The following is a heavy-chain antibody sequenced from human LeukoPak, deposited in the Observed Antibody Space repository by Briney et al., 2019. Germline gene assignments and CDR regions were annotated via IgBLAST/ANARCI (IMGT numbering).Heavy chain of an antibody. D-gene: IGHD2-2*01. J-gene: IGHJ5*02. CDR1: GGSISSYY. CDR2: IYYRGSI. CDR3: ARAPSYCSTSSCYVMAFDP. V-gene: IGHV4-59*01. Sequence: SETLSLTCTVSGGSISSYYWSWIRQPPGKGLEWIGYIYYRGSINYNPSLKSRVTISIDTSKIQYSLKLSSVTAADTAVYYCARAPSYCSTSSCYVMAFDPWGQGILVTVSS.